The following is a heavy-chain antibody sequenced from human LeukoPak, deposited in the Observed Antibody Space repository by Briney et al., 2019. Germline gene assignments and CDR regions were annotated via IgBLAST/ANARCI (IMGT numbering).Heavy chain of an antibody. D-gene: IGHD6-13*01. CDR2: ISYDGSNK. CDR1: GFTFSTYG. V-gene: IGHV3-30*18. Sequence: GGSLRLSCAASGFTFSTYGMHWVRQAPGKGLEWVTVISYDGSNKYYADSVKGRFTISRDNSKNTLYLQMNSLRDEDTAVYYCAKDAGTSSWFQHWGQGTLVTVSS. J-gene: IGHJ1*01. CDR3: AKDAGTSSWFQH.